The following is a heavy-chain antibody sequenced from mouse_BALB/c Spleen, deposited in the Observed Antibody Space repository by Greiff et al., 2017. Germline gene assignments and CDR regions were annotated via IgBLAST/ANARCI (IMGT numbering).Heavy chain of an antibody. V-gene: IGHV5-12-1*01. CDR3: ARGKGVYFDY. D-gene: IGHD1-3*01. J-gene: IGHJ2*01. Sequence: EVKLVESGGGLVKPGGSLKLSCAASGFAFSSYDMSWVRQTPEKRLEWVAYISSGGGSTYYPDTVKGRFTISRDNAKNTLYLQMSSLKSEDTAMYYCARGKGVYFDYWGQGTTLTVSS. CDR1: GFAFSSYD. CDR2: ISSGGGST.